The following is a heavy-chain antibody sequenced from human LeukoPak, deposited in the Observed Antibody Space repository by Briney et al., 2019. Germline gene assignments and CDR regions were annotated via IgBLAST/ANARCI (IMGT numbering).Heavy chain of an antibody. D-gene: IGHD3-9*01. CDR3: ARVTGYTIEDYFDY. CDR2: IYYSGST. J-gene: IGHJ4*02. Sequence: PSETLSLTCTVSGGSISSSSYYWGWIRQPPGKGLEWIGSIYYSGSTYCNPSLKSRVTISVDTSKNQFSLKLSSVTAADTAVYYCARVTGYTIEDYFDYWGQGTLVTVSS. V-gene: IGHV4-39*07. CDR1: GGSISSSSYY.